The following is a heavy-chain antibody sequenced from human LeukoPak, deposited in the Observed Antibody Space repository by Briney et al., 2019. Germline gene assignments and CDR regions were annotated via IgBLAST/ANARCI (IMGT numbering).Heavy chain of an antibody. Sequence: GASVNVSCKASGGTFSSYAISWVRQAPGQGLEGMGGIIPVFGTANYAQKFQGRVTITADESTSTAYMELSSLRSEDTAVYYCARRAVAGTAVGDYWGQGTLVTVSS. CDR2: IIPVFGTA. V-gene: IGHV1-69*01. CDR3: ARRAVAGTAVGDY. CDR1: GGTFSSYA. J-gene: IGHJ4*02. D-gene: IGHD6-19*01.